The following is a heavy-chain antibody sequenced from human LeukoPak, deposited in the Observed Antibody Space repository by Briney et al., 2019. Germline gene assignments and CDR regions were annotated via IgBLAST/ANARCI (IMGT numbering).Heavy chain of an antibody. CDR2: IKSKTDGGTT. CDR1: GFTFSNAW. CDR3: TTMAYCGGDCYP. Sequence: PGGSLRLSCAASGFTFSNAWMGWVRQAPGKGLEWVGRIKSKTDGGTTDYAAPVKGRFTISRDDSKNTLYLQMNSLKTEDTAVYYCTTMAYCGGDCYPWGQGTLVTVSS. J-gene: IGHJ5*02. V-gene: IGHV3-15*01. D-gene: IGHD2-21*02.